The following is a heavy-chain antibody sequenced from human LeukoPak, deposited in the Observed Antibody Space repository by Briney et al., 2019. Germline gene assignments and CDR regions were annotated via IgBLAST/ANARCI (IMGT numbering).Heavy chain of an antibody. CDR1: GGSFSGYY. CDR2: INHSGST. J-gene: IGHJ4*02. CDR3: ARLLDLRFGYSSGWYSPYFDY. Sequence: SETLSPTCAVYGGSFSGYYWSWIRQPPGKGLEWIGEINHSGSTNYNPSLKSRVTISVDTSKNQFSLKLSSVTAADTAVYYCARLLDLRFGYSSGWYSPYFDYWGQGTLVTVSS. V-gene: IGHV4-34*01. D-gene: IGHD6-19*01.